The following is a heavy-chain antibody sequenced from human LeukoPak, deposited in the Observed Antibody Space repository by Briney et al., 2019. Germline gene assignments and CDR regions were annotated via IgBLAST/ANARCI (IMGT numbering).Heavy chain of an antibody. D-gene: IGHD3-10*01. CDR2: IYYSGST. CDR1: GGSISSYY. CDR3: ARLQANYYGSGSYPLFDY. J-gene: IGHJ4*02. Sequence: SETLSLTCTVSGGSISSYYWSWIRQPPGKGLEWIGYIYYSGSTNYNPSLKSRVTISVDTSKNQFSLKLSSVTAADTAVYYCARLQANYYGSGSYPLFDYWGQGTLVTVSS. V-gene: IGHV4-59*01.